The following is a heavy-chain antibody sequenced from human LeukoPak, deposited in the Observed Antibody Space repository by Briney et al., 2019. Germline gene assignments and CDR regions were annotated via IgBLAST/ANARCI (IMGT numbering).Heavy chain of an antibody. Sequence: GGSLRLSCVASGFPFSSYWMTWVRQAPGKGLEWVTHINPDGRDTYYVDSVKGRFTISRDNAQNSMYLQMNSLRVEDTAVYYCTSWGDTTAEYFQRWGQGTLVTVSS. V-gene: IGHV3-7*01. CDR1: GFPFSSYW. J-gene: IGHJ1*01. D-gene: IGHD2-21*02. CDR2: INPDGRDT. CDR3: TSWGDTTAEYFQR.